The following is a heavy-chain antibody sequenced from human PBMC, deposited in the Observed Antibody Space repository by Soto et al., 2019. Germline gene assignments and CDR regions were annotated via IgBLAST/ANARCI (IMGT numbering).Heavy chain of an antibody. CDR1: GGTFSSYA. CDR2: IIPIFGTA. V-gene: IGHV1-69*13. D-gene: IGHD3-16*01. J-gene: IGHJ4*01. CDR3: ARALNFRTLRLGTLTSGH. Sequence: SVKVSCKASGGTFSSYAISWVRQAPGQGLEWMGGIIPIFGTANYAQKFQGRVTITADESKSTAYMELSSLRSEDAAVYYCARALNFRTLRLGTLTSGHWGQGTLVTVSS.